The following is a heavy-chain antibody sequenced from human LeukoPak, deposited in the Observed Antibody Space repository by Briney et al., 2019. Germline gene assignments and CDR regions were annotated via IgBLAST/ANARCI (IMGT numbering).Heavy chain of an antibody. J-gene: IGHJ4*02. V-gene: IGHV3-64*01. Sequence: GGSLRLSCAASGFTFSSYAVHWVRQAPGKGLEYVSAISSNGGSTYYANSVKGRFTISRDNSKNTLYLQMGSLRAEDMAVYYCARGVATVMYFDYWGQGNLVTVSS. CDR1: GFTFSSYA. D-gene: IGHD4-17*01. CDR3: ARGVATVMYFDY. CDR2: ISSNGGST.